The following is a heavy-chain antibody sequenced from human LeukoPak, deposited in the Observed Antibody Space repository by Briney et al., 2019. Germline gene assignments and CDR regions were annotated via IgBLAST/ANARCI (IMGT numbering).Heavy chain of an antibody. CDR3: VKDSGGLPIYGMDV. J-gene: IGHJ6*02. CDR2: ISTNGGST. D-gene: IGHD1-1*01. V-gene: IGHV3-64D*09. CDR1: GFTFSSYG. Sequence: GGSLRLSCSASGFTFSSYGMHWVRQAPGKGLDYVAAISTNGGSTYYADSVEGRFTISRDNSKHTLHLQMSSLRPEDTAVYYCVKDSGGLPIYGMDVWGQGTTVTVSS.